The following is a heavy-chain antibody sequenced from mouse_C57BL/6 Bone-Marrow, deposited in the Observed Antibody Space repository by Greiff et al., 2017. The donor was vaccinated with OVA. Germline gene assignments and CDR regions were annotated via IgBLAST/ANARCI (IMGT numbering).Heavy chain of an antibody. CDR3: AGFITTVERYFDV. D-gene: IGHD1-1*01. CDR1: GYSITSGYY. CDR2: ISYDGSN. V-gene: IGHV3-6*01. Sequence: EVKLMESGPGLVKPSQSLSLTCSVTGYSITSGYYWNWIRQFPGNKLEWMGYISYDGSNNYNPSLKNRISITRDTSKNQFFLKLNSVTTEDTATYYCAGFITTVERYFDVWGTGTTVTVSS. J-gene: IGHJ1*03.